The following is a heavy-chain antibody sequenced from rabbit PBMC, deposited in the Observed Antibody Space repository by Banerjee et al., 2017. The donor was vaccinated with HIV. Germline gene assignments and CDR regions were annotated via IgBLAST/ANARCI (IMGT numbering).Heavy chain of an antibody. D-gene: IGHD7-1*01. CDR3: ARGDASAGAVNL. J-gene: IGHJ4*01. CDR1: GFSFSSSYY. Sequence: QSLEESGGDLVKPGASLTLTCTASGFSFSSSYYMCWVRQAPGKGLEWIACIYAGSSGSTYYASWTKGRFTISKTSSTTVTLQMTSLTAADTATYFCARGDASAGAVNLWGQGTLVTVS. CDR2: IYAGSSGST. V-gene: IGHV1S40*01.